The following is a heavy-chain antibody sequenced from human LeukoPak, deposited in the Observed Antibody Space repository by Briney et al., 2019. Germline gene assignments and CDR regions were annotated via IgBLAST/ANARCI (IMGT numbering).Heavy chain of an antibody. J-gene: IGHJ4*02. CDR3: AREIGRGTGTFDY. Sequence: PSETLSLTCTVSGGSISSGSYYWSWIRQPAGKGREWIGRIYTSGSTNYNPSLKSRVTISVDTSKNQFSLKLSSVTAADTAVYYCAREIGRGTGTFDYWGQGTLVTVSS. CDR1: GGSISSGSYY. D-gene: IGHD3-10*01. CDR2: IYTSGST. V-gene: IGHV4-61*02.